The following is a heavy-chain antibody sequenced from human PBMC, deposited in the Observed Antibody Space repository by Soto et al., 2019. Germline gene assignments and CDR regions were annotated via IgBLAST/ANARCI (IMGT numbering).Heavy chain of an antibody. CDR1: EFSISTFW. CDR2: INGDETIT. V-gene: IGHV3-74*01. D-gene: IGHD2-2*01. CDR3: VRDGHCITTSCYGNWFDP. J-gene: IGHJ5*02. Sequence: GGSLRLSCAASEFSISTFWMHWVRQAPGKGLVWVSRINGDETITEYADFVKGRFTVSRDNAKNTVDLQMNSLRAEDTAVYYCVRDGHCITTSCYGNWFDPWGQGTLVTVSS.